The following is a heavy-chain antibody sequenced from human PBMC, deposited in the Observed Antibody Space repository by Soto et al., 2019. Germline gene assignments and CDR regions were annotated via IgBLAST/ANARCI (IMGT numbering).Heavy chain of an antibody. V-gene: IGHV3-9*01. CDR2: ISWNSGNI. Sequence: SLRLSCAASGFTFDDYAMHWVRQVLGKGLEWVSSISWNSGNIGYADSVKGRFTTSRDNAKNSLYLQMNSLRAEDTAVYYCARGQGLGELLTDFWGQGALVTVSS. J-gene: IGHJ4*02. D-gene: IGHD3-10*01. CDR3: ARGQGLGELLTDF. CDR1: GFTFDDYA.